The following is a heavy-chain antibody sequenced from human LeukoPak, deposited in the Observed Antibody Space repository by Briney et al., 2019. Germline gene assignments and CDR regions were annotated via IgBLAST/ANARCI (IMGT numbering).Heavy chain of an antibody. D-gene: IGHD3-3*01. V-gene: IGHV3-15*01. CDR2: IKSKTDGGTR. CDR1: GFTFSYAW. CDR3: TTDWLTDYDFWSGYYQKYYFDY. J-gene: IGHJ4*02. Sequence: GGSLRLSCEASGFTFSYAWMSWVRQAPGKGLEWVGRIKSKTDGGTRDYAAPVKGRFTISRDESKNTLYLQMNSLKTEDTAVYYCTTDWLTDYDFWSGYYQKYYFDYWGQGTLVTVSS.